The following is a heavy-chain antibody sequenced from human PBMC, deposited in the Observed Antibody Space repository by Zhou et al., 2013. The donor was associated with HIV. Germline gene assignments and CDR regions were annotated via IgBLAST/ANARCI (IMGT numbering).Heavy chain of an antibody. CDR2: IYHSGNT. J-gene: IGHJ5*02. V-gene: IGHV4-38-2*02. Sequence: QVQLQESGPGLVKPSETLSLTCTVSGASISSYYWGWIRQPPGKGPEWIATIYHSGNTYYNPSLKSRVTISVDTSKNQFSLRLSSVTAADAAVYYCARAPSVVVDATWGNWFDPWGQGILVTVSS. D-gene: IGHD2-8*02. CDR1: GASISSYY. CDR3: ARAPSVVVDATWGNWFDP.